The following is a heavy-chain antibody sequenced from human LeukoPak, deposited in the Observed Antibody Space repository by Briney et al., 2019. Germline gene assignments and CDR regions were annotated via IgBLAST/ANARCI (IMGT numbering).Heavy chain of an antibody. CDR2: IYYSGST. CDR3: ARDASITSDAFDI. V-gene: IGHV4-39*07. Sequence: SETLSLTCTVSGGSISSYYWGWIRQPPGKGLEWIGSIYYSGSTYYNPSLKSRVTISVDTSKNQFSLKLSSVTAADTAVYYCARDASITSDAFDIWGQGTMVTVSS. D-gene: IGHD3-10*01. J-gene: IGHJ3*02. CDR1: GGSISSYY.